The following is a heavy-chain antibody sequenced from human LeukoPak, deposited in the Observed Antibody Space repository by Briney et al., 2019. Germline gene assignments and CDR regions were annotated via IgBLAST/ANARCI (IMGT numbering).Heavy chain of an antibody. V-gene: IGHV1-18*01. CDR1: GYTFTSYG. Sequence: ASVKVSCKASGYTFTSYGISWVRQAPGHGLEWMGWISAYNGNTNYAQKLQGRVTMTADTSTSTADRELRSLRSDDTAVYYCARKYSSSWIYYFDYWGQGTLVTVSS. J-gene: IGHJ4*02. CDR3: ARKYSSSWIYYFDY. CDR2: ISAYNGNT. D-gene: IGHD6-13*01.